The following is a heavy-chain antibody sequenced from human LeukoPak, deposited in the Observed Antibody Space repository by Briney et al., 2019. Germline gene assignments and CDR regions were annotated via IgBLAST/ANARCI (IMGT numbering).Heavy chain of an antibody. V-gene: IGHV3-30-3*01. CDR3: ARETISNAFDI. D-gene: IGHD3-9*01. CDR2: ISYDGSNK. Sequence: GGSLRLSCAASGFTFSSYAMHWVRQAPGEGLEWVAVISYDGSNKYYADSVKGRFTISRDNSKNTLYLQMNSLRAEDTAVYYCARETISNAFDIWGQGTMVTVSS. CDR1: GFTFSSYA. J-gene: IGHJ3*02.